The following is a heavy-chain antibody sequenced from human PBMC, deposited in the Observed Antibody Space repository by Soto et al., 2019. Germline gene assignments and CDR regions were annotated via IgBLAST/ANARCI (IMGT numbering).Heavy chain of an antibody. V-gene: IGHV3-49*04. CDR1: GFTFSNAW. CDR3: TRFLYDYIWGSYPYREEIFDY. Sequence: GGSLRLSCAASGFTFSNAWMNWVRQAPGKGLEWVGFIRSKAYGGTTEYAASVKGRFTISRDDSKSIAYLQMNSLKTEDTAVYYCTRFLYDYIWGSYPYREEIFDYWGQGTLVTVSS. CDR2: IRSKAYGGTT. D-gene: IGHD3-16*02. J-gene: IGHJ4*02.